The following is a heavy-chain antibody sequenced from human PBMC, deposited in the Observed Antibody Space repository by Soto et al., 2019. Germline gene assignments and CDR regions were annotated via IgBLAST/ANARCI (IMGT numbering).Heavy chain of an antibody. CDR1: GFTVSGKKY. CDR2: LYDLDGT. Sequence: DVQLVASGGGLIQPGESLRLSCAAFGFTVSGKKYVAWVRQAPGKGLEWVSALYDLDGTYYADSVEGRFTTSSDSSRTTVYLQMNSLRPDDTAVYSCATWHLQEHAYDIWGQGTMVTVSS. J-gene: IGHJ3*02. D-gene: IGHD1-1*01. V-gene: IGHV3-53*01. CDR3: ATWHLQEHAYDI.